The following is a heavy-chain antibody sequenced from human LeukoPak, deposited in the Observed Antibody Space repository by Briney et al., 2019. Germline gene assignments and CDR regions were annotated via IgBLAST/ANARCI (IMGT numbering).Heavy chain of an antibody. J-gene: IGHJ3*02. CDR3: AKDSAIYSLPGGLDT. V-gene: IGHV4-4*07. CDR2: IYTSGST. CDR1: GGSISSYY. D-gene: IGHD3-3*01. Sequence: SETLSLTCTVSGGSISSYYRSWIRQPAGKGLEWIGRIYTSGSTNYNPSLKSRVTMSVDTSKNQFSLKLSSVTAADTAVYYCAKDSAIYSLPGGLDTWGQGTMVAVSS.